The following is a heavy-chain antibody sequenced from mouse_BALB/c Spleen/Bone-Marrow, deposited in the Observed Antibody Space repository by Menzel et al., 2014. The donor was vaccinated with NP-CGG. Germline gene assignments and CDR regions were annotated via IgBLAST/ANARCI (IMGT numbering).Heavy chain of an antibody. J-gene: IGHJ3*01. D-gene: IGHD2-3*01. CDR3: ARRGYYGWFAY. V-gene: IGHV4-1*02. CDR2: INPESNTI. CDR1: GFDFSRYW. Sequence: EVKLQESGGGLVQPGGSLKLSCAASGFDFSRYWMSWVRQAPGKGLQWIGEINPESNTINYSPSLKDKFIISRDNAKNTLYLQMSKVKSEDAALYCCARRGYYGWFAYWGQGTLVTVSA.